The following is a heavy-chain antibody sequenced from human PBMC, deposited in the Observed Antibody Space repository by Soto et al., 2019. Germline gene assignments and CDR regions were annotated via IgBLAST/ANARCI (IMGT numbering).Heavy chain of an antibody. CDR3: AKVVVASISFFDY. V-gene: IGHV3-23*01. Sequence: PGGSLRLSCAASGFTFSSYAMSWVRQAPGKGLEWVSAISGSGGSTYYADSVKGRFTISRDNSKNTLFLQMNSLRADDTAVYYCAKVVVASISFFDYWGQGTLVTDSS. CDR2: ISGSGGST. J-gene: IGHJ4*02. CDR1: GFTFSSYA. D-gene: IGHD2-15*01.